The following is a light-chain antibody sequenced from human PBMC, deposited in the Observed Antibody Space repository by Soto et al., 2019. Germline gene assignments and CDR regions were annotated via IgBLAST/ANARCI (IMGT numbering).Light chain of an antibody. CDR3: QQSYSRPWA. CDR1: QSISDY. Sequence: DIQMTQSPSSLSASVGDRVTITCRASQSISDYVHWYQEKPGKAPKLLIYAASSLQRGVPSRFSGSGSGTDFTLIISNLQAEDFAKYYCQQSYSRPWAFGQGTKVDIK. CDR2: AAS. J-gene: IGKJ1*01. V-gene: IGKV1-39*01.